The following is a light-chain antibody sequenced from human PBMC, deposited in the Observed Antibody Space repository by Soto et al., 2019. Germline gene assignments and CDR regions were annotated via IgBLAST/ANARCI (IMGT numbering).Light chain of an antibody. Sequence: EIVMTQSPATLSVSPGERATLSCRASQSVSSNLAWYQQKPGQAPRLLIYGASTRATGIPARFSGSGSGTESTLTISSLQSEDFAVYYWQQYNNWPRTFGQGTKVEIK. J-gene: IGKJ1*01. V-gene: IGKV3-15*01. CDR1: QSVSSN. CDR2: GAS. CDR3: QQYNNWPRT.